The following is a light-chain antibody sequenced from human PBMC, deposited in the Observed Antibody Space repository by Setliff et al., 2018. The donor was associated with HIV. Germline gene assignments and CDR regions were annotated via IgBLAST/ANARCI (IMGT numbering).Light chain of an antibody. J-gene: IGLJ1*01. CDR2: DNN. Sequence: QSVLTQPPSVSAAPGQKVTISCSGSSSNIGNNYVSWYQQLPGTAPKLLIYDNNKRPSGIPDRFSGSKSGTSATLGITGLQTGDEADYYCGTWDSSVSAEYVFGTGTKVTV. V-gene: IGLV1-51*01. CDR3: GTWDSSVSAEYV. CDR1: SSNIGNNY.